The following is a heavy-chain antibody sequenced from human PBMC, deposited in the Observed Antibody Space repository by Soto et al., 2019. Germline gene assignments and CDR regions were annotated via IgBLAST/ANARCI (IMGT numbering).Heavy chain of an antibody. V-gene: IGHV4-30-4*01. CDR2: VHYSGTT. Sequence: QVQLQESGPGLAKPSQTLSLTCTVSGGSISSDDSYWSWIRQTPGKGLEWLGCVHYSGTTYYNPSLKTGGIIPVERPKNQFPRKLSSVTAADRAVYYWAGEGPVTPYNWSAPWAREPWSPSPQ. J-gene: IGHJ5*02. CDR3: AGEGPVTPYNWSAP. CDR1: GGSISSDDSY. D-gene: IGHD4-17*01.